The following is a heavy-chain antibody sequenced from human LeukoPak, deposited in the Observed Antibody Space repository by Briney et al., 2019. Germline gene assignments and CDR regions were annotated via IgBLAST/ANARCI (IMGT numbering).Heavy chain of an antibody. CDR2: INHSGST. CDR3: ARGRVNSYGSLDY. CDR1: GGSISSSSYY. Sequence: SETLSLTCTVSGGSISSSSYYWSWIRQPPGKGLEWIGEINHSGSTNYNPSLKSRVTISVDTSKNQFSLKLSSVTAADTAVYYCARGRVNSYGSLDYWGQGTLVTVSS. D-gene: IGHD5-18*01. J-gene: IGHJ4*02. V-gene: IGHV4-39*07.